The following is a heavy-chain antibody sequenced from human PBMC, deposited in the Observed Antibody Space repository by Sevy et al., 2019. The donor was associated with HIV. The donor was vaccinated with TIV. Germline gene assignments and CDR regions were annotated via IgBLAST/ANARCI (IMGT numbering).Heavy chain of an antibody. CDR1: NDSISSSSYC. CDR2: IYYSGTT. J-gene: IGHJ6*02. Sequence: SETLSLTCSVSNDSISSSSYCWGWIRQPPGKGLEWIGSIYYSGTTYYNPSLKSRVTIFVDTSKNQFYLKLTSVTAADTAVYYCATNYGILTGYRDYYYHGMDVWGQGTTVTVSS. D-gene: IGHD3-9*01. CDR3: ATNYGILTGYRDYYYHGMDV. V-gene: IGHV4-39*01.